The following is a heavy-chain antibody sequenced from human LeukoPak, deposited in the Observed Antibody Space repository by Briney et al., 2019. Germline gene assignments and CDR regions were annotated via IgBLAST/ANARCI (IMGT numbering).Heavy chain of an antibody. CDR3: ARAWGLRPLDY. CDR2: IYYSGST. Sequence: PSETLSLTCTVSGASVSSGSYYWSWIRQPPGKGLEWIGYIYYSGSTNYNPSLKSRVTISVDTSKNQFSLKLSSVTAADTAVYYCARAWGLRPLDYWGQGTLVTVSS. J-gene: IGHJ4*02. V-gene: IGHV4-61*01. D-gene: IGHD1-26*01. CDR1: GASVSSGSYY.